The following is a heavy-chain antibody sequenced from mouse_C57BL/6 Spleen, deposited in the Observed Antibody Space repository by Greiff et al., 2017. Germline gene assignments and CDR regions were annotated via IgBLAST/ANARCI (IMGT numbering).Heavy chain of an antibody. Sequence: QVQLQQPGAELVMPGASVKLSCKVSGYTFTSYWMHWVKQRPGQGLEWIGEIDPSDSYTNYNQKFKGKSTLTVDKSSSTAYMQLSSLTSEDSAVYYCARWDVGGYWGQGTTLTVSS. J-gene: IGHJ2*01. CDR2: IDPSDSYT. CDR3: ARWDVGGY. CDR1: GYTFTSYW. D-gene: IGHD4-1*01. V-gene: IGHV1-69*01.